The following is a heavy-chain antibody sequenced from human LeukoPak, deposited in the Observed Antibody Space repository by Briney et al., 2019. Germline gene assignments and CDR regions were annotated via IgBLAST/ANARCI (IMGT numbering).Heavy chain of an antibody. J-gene: IGHJ3*02. Sequence: GGSLRLSSTASGFTFSSYAMHWVRRAPGKGLEWVAFIRYDGSNEYYADSVKGLCTISRDNSKNTLYLQMNSLRAEDTAMYYCAKQYSSGWSSGALDIWGQGTMVTVSS. CDR3: AKQYSSGWSSGALDI. D-gene: IGHD6-19*01. V-gene: IGHV3-30*02. CDR1: GFTFSSYA. CDR2: IRYDGSNE.